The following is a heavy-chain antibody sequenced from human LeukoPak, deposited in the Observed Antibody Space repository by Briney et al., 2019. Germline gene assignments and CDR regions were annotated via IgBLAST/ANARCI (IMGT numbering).Heavy chain of an antibody. CDR3: ARNGDDYYYGMDV. CDR1: GGSISSHY. Sequence: SETPSLTCTVSGGSISSHYWSWIRQPPGMGLEWIGYIYYSGSTNYNPSLKSRVTISIDTSKSQFSLKLSSVTAADTAVYYCARNGDDYYYGMDVWGQGTTVTVSS. D-gene: IGHD4-17*01. J-gene: IGHJ6*02. V-gene: IGHV4-59*11. CDR2: IYYSGST.